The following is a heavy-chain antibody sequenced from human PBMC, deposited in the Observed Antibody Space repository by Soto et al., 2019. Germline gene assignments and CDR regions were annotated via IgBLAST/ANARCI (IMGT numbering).Heavy chain of an antibody. Sequence: SVKVSCKASGGTFSSYATSWVRQAPGQGLEWMGGIIPIFGTANYAQKFQGRVTITADESTSTAYMELSSLRSEDTAVYYCARGGGYEPNYYYYGMDVWGQGTTVTVSS. CDR1: GGTFSSYA. CDR2: IIPIFGTA. CDR3: ARGGGYEPNYYYYGMDV. V-gene: IGHV1-69*13. J-gene: IGHJ6*02. D-gene: IGHD5-12*01.